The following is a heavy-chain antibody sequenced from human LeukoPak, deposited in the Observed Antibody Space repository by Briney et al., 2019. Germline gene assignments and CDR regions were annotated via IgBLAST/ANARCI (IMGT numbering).Heavy chain of an antibody. CDR1: GFTFSSYW. CDR2: IKQDGSEK. V-gene: IGHV3-7*01. CDR3: ARARFYSSSTYYYYMDV. J-gene: IGHJ6*03. Sequence: GGSLRLSCAASGFTFSSYWMSWVRQAPGKGLEWAANIKQDGSEKYYVDSVKGRFTISRDNAKNSLYLQMNSLRAEDTAVYYCARARFYSSSTYYYYMDVWGKGTTVTVSS. D-gene: IGHD6-6*01.